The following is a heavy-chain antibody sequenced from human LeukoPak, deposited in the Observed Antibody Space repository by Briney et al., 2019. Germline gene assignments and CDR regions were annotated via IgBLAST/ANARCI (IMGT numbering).Heavy chain of an antibody. Sequence: SETLSLTCTVSGGSISSYYWRWIRQPSGKGLEWIGYIYYSGSTNYNPSLRSRVTISMDTSKNQFSLNLSSVTAADTAVYYCAKHGSYHFDYWGQGTLVTVSS. CDR1: GGSISSYY. J-gene: IGHJ4*02. CDR2: IYYSGST. CDR3: AKHGSYHFDY. V-gene: IGHV4-59*08. D-gene: IGHD3-10*01.